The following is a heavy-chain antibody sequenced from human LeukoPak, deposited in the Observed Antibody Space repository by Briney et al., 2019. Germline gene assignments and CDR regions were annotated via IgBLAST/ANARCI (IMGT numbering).Heavy chain of an antibody. D-gene: IGHD3-10*01. J-gene: IGHJ4*02. V-gene: IGHV3-7*01. CDR3: AKESMVRGVIITPPFDY. CDR1: GFTFTSFW. Sequence: GGSLRLSCAASGFTFTSFWMSWVRQAPGKGLEWVANIKEDGSEKYYVDSVRGRFTISRDNAKNSLYLQMNSLRAEDTAVYYCAKESMVRGVIITPPFDYWGRGTLVTVSS. CDR2: IKEDGSEK.